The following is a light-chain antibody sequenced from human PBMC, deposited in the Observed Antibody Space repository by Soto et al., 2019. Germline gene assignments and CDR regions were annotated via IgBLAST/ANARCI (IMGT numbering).Light chain of an antibody. CDR1: QGIDTY. CDR2: AAS. J-gene: IGKJ3*01. V-gene: IGKV1-27*01. Sequence: DIQMTQSPSSLSASVGDRVTITCRASQGIDTYLAWYQQKPGQVPKLLIYAASTLQSGVPSRFSDSGSGTDFTLTISSLQPEDVATYFCQKYTRAPFTFGPGTKVDIK. CDR3: QKYTRAPFT.